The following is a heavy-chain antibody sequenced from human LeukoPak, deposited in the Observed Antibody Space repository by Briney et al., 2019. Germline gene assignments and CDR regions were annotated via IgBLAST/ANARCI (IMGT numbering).Heavy chain of an antibody. J-gene: IGHJ4*02. CDR2: ISYDGSNK. Sequence: GESLKISCAASGFTFSAYAIYWVRQAPGKGLEWVAVISYDGSNKWYADSVKGRFTISRDNSKNTVYLQMNSLRAEDTALYHCARSSILGSTWAPLDYWGQGSLVTVSS. D-gene: IGHD1-26*01. CDR1: GFTFSAYA. V-gene: IGHV3-30-3*01. CDR3: ARSSILGSTWAPLDY.